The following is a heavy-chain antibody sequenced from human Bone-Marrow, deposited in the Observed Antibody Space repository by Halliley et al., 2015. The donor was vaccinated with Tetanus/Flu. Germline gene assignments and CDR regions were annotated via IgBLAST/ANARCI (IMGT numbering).Heavy chain of an antibody. CDR1: GDSMISYF. CDR2: VSYSGST. D-gene: IGHD3-3*01. V-gene: IGHV4-59*01. CDR3: ARVGWEFFLDS. J-gene: IGHJ4*02. Sequence: TLSLTCSVSGDSMISYFWSWIRQPPGKGLEWIGYVSYSGSTNYDPSLKSRVTMSIDTSKNQFSLKLNSVTAADTAVYFCARVGWEFFLDSWGQGTLVTVS.